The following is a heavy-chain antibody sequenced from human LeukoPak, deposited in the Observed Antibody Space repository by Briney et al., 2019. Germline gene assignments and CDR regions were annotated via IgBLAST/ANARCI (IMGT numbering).Heavy chain of an antibody. J-gene: IGHJ4*02. CDR3: TRNSGWYGIS. V-gene: IGHV3-23*01. CDR2: LEYSSGSA. D-gene: IGHD6-19*01. Sequence: GGSLRLSCTVSGFTLSIYEMSWIRQAPGKGLECVSNLEYSSGSAYYADSMKGRFTISRDDSKNTLYLQLSSLRAEDTAVDYCTRNSGWYGISWGQGTQVIVSS. CDR1: GFTLSIYE.